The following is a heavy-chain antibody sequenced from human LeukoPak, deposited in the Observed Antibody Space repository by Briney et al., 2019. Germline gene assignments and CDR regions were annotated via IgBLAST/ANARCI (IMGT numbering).Heavy chain of an antibody. CDR1: GFSFSSYG. J-gene: IGHJ4*02. CDR3: ARGFPPAH. D-gene: IGHD3-10*01. CDR2: IRSDGSNK. Sequence: GGSLRLSCAGSGFSFSSYGMHWVRQAPGKGLEWMAFIRSDGSNKYYADSVKGRFTISRDNSKNTLYLQMKSLRAEDTAVYYCARGFPPAHWGQGTLVTVSS. V-gene: IGHV3-30*02.